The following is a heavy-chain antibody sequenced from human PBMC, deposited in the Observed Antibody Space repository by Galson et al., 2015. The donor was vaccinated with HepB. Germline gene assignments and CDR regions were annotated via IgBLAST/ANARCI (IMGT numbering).Heavy chain of an antibody. J-gene: IGHJ3*02. Sequence: SVKVSCKASGYTFTYRYLHWVRQAPGQALEWMGWITPFNGNTNYAQKFQDRVTITRDRSMSTAYMELSSLRSEDTAMYYCATMNPYIVGATIAAFDIWGQGTIVTVSS. CDR3: ATMNPYIVGATIAAFDI. CDR2: ITPFNGNT. CDR1: GYTFTYRY. D-gene: IGHD1-26*01. V-gene: IGHV1-45*02.